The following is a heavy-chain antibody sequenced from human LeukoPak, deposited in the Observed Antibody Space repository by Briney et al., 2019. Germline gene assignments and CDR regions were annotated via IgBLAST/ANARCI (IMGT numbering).Heavy chain of an antibody. V-gene: IGHV1-2*02. D-gene: IGHD3-10*01. Sequence: ASVKVSCKASGYTFTGYYMHWVRQAPGQGLEWMGWINPNSGGTNYAQKFQGRITMTRDKSIRTAYMELSRLTSDDTAVYYCARNIWFGESADAFDIWGQGTMVTVSS. CDR2: INPNSGGT. CDR1: GYTFTGYY. J-gene: IGHJ3*02. CDR3: ARNIWFGESADAFDI.